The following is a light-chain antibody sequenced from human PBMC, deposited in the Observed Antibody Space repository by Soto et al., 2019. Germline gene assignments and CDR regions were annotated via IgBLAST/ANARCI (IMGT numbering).Light chain of an antibody. J-gene: IGLJ2*01. CDR3: SSYGGTNTLVV. V-gene: IGLV2-8*01. CDR2: EVN. CDR1: SRDVGGYNY. Sequence: QSALTQPPSASGSPGQSVTISCTGTSRDVGGYNYVSWYQQHPGKAPKLMIYEVNKRPSGVPDRFSGSKSGNTASLTVTGLQDEDEADYYCSSYGGTNTLVVFGGGTKLTVL.